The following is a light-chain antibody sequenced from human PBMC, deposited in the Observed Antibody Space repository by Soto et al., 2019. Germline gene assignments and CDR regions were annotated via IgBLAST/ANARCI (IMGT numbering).Light chain of an antibody. Sequence: IVMTQSPVTLSVSPGDIATLSCRASQSVTTNLAWYQQKPGQAPRLLIYDASNRATGIPDRFSGSGSGTDFSLTISRLEPDDFAFYFCQQYDISPPLTFGGGTKVDIK. V-gene: IGKV3D-15*01. CDR3: QQYDISPPLT. CDR1: QSVTTN. CDR2: DAS. J-gene: IGKJ4*01.